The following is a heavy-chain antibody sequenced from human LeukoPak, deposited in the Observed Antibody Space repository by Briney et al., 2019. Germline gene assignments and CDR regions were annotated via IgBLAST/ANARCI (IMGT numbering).Heavy chain of an antibody. V-gene: IGHV4-59*08. CDR1: GGPISSYY. J-gene: IGHJ6*02. CDR3: ARRDYYYGMDV. Sequence: PSETLSLTCTVSGGPISSYYWSWIRQPPGKGLEWIGYIYYSGSTNYNPSLKSRVTISVDTSKNQFSLKLSSVTAADTAVYYCARRDYYYGMDVWGQGTTVTVSS. CDR2: IYYSGST.